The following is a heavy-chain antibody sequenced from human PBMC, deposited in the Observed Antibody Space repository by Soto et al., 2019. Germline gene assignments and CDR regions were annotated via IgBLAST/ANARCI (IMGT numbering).Heavy chain of an antibody. CDR3: ARAGLDSGYNDY. V-gene: IGHV4-30-4*01. CDR1: GGSISSGDYY. D-gene: IGHD3-22*01. CDR2: IYYSGST. J-gene: IGHJ4*02. Sequence: PSETLSLTCTVSGGSISSGDYYWSWIRQPPGKGLEWIGYIYYSGSTYYNPSLKSRVTISVDTSKNQFSLKLSSVTAADTAVYYCARAGLDSGYNDYWGQGTLVTVSS.